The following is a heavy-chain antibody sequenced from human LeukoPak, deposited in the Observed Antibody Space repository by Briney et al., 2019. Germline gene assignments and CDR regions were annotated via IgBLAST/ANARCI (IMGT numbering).Heavy chain of an antibody. D-gene: IGHD3-22*01. CDR3: AKERGHYYDRSGYYFDY. CDR1: GFNFSSYG. CDR2: IWYDATHK. V-gene: IGHV3-33*06. J-gene: IGHJ4*02. Sequence: GRSLRLSRAASGFNFSSYGMHWVRQAPGKGLEWVAVIWYDATHKYYADSVKGRFTISRDNSKNTLYLQMNSLRAEDTAVYYCAKERGHYYDRSGYYFDYWGQGTLVTVSS.